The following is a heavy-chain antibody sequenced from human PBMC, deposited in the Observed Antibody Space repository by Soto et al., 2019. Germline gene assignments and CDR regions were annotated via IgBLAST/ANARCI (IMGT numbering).Heavy chain of an antibody. D-gene: IGHD6-19*01. CDR1: GFTFSSFE. CDR2: IGHTGRSI. Sequence: PGGSLRLSCAASGFTFSSFEMNWVRQAPGKGLEWISYIGHTGRSIYYADSVKGRITVSRDNAKNSLYLQLSSLTVEDTAVYYCARIHHSSSVPIYWGRGTLVTVSS. V-gene: IGHV3-48*03. J-gene: IGHJ4*02. CDR3: ARIHHSSSVPIY.